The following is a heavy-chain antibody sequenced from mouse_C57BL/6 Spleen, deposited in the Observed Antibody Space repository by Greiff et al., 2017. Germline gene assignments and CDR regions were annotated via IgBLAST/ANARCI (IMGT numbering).Heavy chain of an antibody. Sequence: VQLQQPGAELVKPGASVKLSCKASGYTFTSYWMHWVKQRPGQGLEWIGMIHPNSGSTNYNEKFKSKATLTVDKASSTAYMQLSSLTSEDSAVYYCARTGGSQYFDVWGTGTTVTVSS. V-gene: IGHV1-64*01. CDR1: GYTFTSYW. J-gene: IGHJ1*03. CDR2: IHPNSGST. CDR3: ARTGGSQYFDV. D-gene: IGHD1-1*01.